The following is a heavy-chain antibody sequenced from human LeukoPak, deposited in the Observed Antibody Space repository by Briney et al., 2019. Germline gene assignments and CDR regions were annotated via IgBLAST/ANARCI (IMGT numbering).Heavy chain of an antibody. Sequence: GGSLRLSCAASGFTFNTYWMHWVRQAPGKGLDWLALISGDGSLTVYADFVKGRFAIFRDNTRNMVFLQMNNLRAEDTALYFCARDGETTIPLDYWGQGTVVTVSS. J-gene: IGHJ4*02. CDR3: ARDGETTIPLDY. CDR2: ISGDGSLT. V-gene: IGHV3-74*01. CDR1: GFTFNTYW. D-gene: IGHD4-11*01.